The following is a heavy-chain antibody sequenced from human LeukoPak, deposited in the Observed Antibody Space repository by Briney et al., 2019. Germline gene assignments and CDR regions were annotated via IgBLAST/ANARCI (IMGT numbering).Heavy chain of an antibody. V-gene: IGHV3-23*01. CDR3: AKHSDWLPSPFDY. CDR1: GFTFSSYA. J-gene: IGHJ4*02. CDR2: ISGSGGST. D-gene: IGHD3-9*01. Sequence: GGSLRLSCAASGFTFSSYAMSWVRQAPGKGLEWVSAISGSGGSTYYADSVKGRFAISRDNSKNTLYLQMNSLRAEDTAVYYCAKHSDWLPSPFDYWGQGTLVTVSS.